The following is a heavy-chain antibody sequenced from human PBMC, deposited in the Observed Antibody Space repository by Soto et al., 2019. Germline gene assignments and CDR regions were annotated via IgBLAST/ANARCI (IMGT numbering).Heavy chain of an antibody. CDR3: ARATFEYSSSFLGY. Sequence: ASVKVSCKASGYTFTSYGISWVRQAPGQGLEWMGWISAYNGNTNYAQKLQGRATMTTDTSTSTAYMELRSLRSDDTAVYYCARATFEYSSSFLGYWGQGTLVTVSS. V-gene: IGHV1-18*01. D-gene: IGHD6-6*01. CDR2: ISAYNGNT. CDR1: GYTFTSYG. J-gene: IGHJ4*02.